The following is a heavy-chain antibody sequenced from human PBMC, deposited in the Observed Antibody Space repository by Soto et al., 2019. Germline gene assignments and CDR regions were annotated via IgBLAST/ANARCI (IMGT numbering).Heavy chain of an antibody. J-gene: IGHJ5*02. D-gene: IGHD3-22*01. CDR1: GFSFSHYA. CDR3: VSPHSDSSNALDL. Sequence: QPHLVESGGGVVQPGRSLRLSCAAAGFSFSHYAMHWVRQPPGKGLEWVALISYDGDNRYFSDSVRGRFTISRDNYKTTVHLEMNDLRLDDTATYYCVSPHSDSSNALDLCGRGTLVTVSS. CDR2: ISYDGDNR. V-gene: IGHV3-30-3*01.